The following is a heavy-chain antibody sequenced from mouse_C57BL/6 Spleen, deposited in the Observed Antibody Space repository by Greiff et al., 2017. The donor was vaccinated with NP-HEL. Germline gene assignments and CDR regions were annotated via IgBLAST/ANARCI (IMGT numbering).Heavy chain of an antibody. CDR3: ARSGTGFAY. Sequence: QVQLQQPGAELVMPGASVKLSCKASGYTFTSYWMHWVKQRPGQGLEWIGEIDPSDSYTNYNQNVKGKSTLTVDKSSSTAYMQLSSLTSEDSAVYYCARSGTGFAYWGQGTLVTVSA. D-gene: IGHD4-1*01. J-gene: IGHJ3*01. V-gene: IGHV1-69*01. CDR2: IDPSDSYT. CDR1: GYTFTSYW.